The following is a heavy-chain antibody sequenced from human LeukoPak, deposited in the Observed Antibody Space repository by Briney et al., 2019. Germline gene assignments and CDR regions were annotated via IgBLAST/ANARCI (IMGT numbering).Heavy chain of an antibody. J-gene: IGHJ5*02. CDR2: ISETSSHT. D-gene: IGHD6-13*01. CDR1: GFTLSSNA. CDR3: AKDFSSSWQFDP. V-gene: IGHV3-23*01. Sequence: GGSLRLSCAASGFTLSSNAMTWVRQAPGQGLEWVSSISETSSHTFYADSVKGRFTIYRDNTKNTLFLQMNSLRVEDTAIYHGAKDFSSSWQFDPWGLGTMVTVSS.